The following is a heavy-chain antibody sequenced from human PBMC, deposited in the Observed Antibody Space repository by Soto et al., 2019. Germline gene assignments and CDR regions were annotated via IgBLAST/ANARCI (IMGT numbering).Heavy chain of an antibody. J-gene: IGHJ2*01. D-gene: IGHD2-2*01. CDR1: GYTFSTFD. CDR3: ARSFDIVLVPAAMLGFDL. CDR2: MNPSGGST. V-gene: IGHV1-8*01. Sequence: ASVKVSCKASGYTFSTFDISWVRQATGQGLEWMGWMNPSGGSTSYAQNFQGRVTMTRDTSTSTVYMELSSLRSEDTALYYCARSFDIVLVPAAMLGFDLWGRGTLVTVSS.